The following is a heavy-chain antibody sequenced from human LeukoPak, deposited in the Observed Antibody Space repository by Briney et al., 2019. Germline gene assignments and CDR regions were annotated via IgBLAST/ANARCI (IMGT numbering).Heavy chain of an antibody. CDR3: VRSGSGSLPPLY. CDR2: IYDSGST. CDR1: GGSISSYY. J-gene: IGHJ4*02. V-gene: IGHV4-59*01. Sequence: SETLSLTCTVSGGSISSYYWSWIRQPPGKGLEWIGYIYDSGSTNYNPSLKSRVTISIDTSKNQFSLNLTSVTAADRAVYYCVRSGSGSLPPLYWGQGTLVTVSS. D-gene: IGHD3-22*01.